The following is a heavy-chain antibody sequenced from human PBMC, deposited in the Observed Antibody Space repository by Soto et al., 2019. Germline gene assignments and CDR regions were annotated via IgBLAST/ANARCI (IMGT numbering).Heavy chain of an antibody. CDR3: VREETAWPVDYGLEV. D-gene: IGHD2-21*02. Sequence: GGSLRLSCASSVFTFSSYSMHCVRHSPGKWLEWVSSIGTRSDIYYADSVKGRFTISRDNAKNSLSLQMNSMTAEDTAVYYCVREETAWPVDYGLEVWGQGTPVNVS. CDR2: IGTRSDI. J-gene: IGHJ6*01. V-gene: IGHV3-21*01. CDR1: VFTFSSYS.